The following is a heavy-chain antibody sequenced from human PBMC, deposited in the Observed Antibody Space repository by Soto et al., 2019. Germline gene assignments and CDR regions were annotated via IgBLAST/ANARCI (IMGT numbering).Heavy chain of an antibody. J-gene: IGHJ6*02. Sequence: EVQLLESGGGLVQPGGSLRLSCAASGFTFSSYAMSWVRQAPGKGLEWVSAISGSGGSTYYADSVKGRFTISRDNSKNTLYLQMNSLRAEDTAVYYCATTTPYDILTGYPLDYYYYYGMDVWGQGTTVTVSS. D-gene: IGHD3-9*01. V-gene: IGHV3-23*01. CDR3: ATTTPYDILTGYPLDYYYYYGMDV. CDR2: ISGSGGST. CDR1: GFTFSSYA.